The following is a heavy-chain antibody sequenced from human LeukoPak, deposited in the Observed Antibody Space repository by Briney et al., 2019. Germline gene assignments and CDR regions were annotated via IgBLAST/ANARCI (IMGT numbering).Heavy chain of an antibody. V-gene: IGHV1-2*02. D-gene: IGHD5-24*01. CDR1: GYTFTGYY. CDR2: INPNSGGT. Sequence: ASVKVSCKASGYTFTGYYMHWVRQAPGQGLEWMGWINPNSGGTNYAQKFQGRVTMTRDTSISTAYLQWSSLKASDTAMYYCARQAEMATIPGRFDYWGQGTLVTVSS. CDR3: ARQAEMATIPGRFDY. J-gene: IGHJ4*02.